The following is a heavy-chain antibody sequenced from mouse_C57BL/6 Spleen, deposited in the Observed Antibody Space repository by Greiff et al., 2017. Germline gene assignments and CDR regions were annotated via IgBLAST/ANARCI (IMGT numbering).Heavy chain of an antibody. J-gene: IGHJ4*01. D-gene: IGHD1-1*01. Sequence: VQLQQSGTVLARPGASVKMSCKTSGYTFTSDWMHWVKQRPGQGLEWIGAIYPGNSDTSYNQKFKGKAKLTAVTSASTAYMELSSLTNEDSAVYYCTSRYVSSSYYAMDDWGQGTSVTVSS. CDR1: GYTFTSDW. CDR3: TSRYVSSSYYAMDD. CDR2: IYPGNSDT. V-gene: IGHV1-5*01.